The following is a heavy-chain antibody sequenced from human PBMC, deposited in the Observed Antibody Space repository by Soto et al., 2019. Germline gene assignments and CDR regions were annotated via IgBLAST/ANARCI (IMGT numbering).Heavy chain of an antibody. Sequence: ETLSLTCTVSGGSVSSGSYYWSWIRQPPGKGLEWIGYIYYSGSTNYNPSLKSRVTISVDTSKNQFSLKLSSVTAADTAVYYCARDRGGYNSFNYGMDVWGQGTTVTVSS. CDR3: ARDRGGYNSFNYGMDV. D-gene: IGHD5-12*01. CDR2: IYYSGST. V-gene: IGHV4-61*01. J-gene: IGHJ6*02. CDR1: GGSVSSGSYY.